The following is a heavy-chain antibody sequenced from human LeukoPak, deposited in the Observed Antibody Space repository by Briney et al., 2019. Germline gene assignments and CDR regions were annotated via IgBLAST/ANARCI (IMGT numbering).Heavy chain of an antibody. CDR1: GGTFSSYT. J-gene: IGHJ4*02. CDR3: ARDSLGRDGYNYDY. Sequence: SVKVSCKASGGTFSSYTISWVRQAPGQGPEWMGRIIPILGIANYAQKFQGRVTITADKSTSTAYMELSSLRSEDTAVYYCARDSLGRDGYNYDYWGQGTLVTVSS. V-gene: IGHV1-69*04. D-gene: IGHD5-24*01. CDR2: IIPILGIA.